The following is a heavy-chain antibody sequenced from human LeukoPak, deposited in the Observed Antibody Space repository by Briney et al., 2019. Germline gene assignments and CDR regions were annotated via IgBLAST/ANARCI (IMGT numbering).Heavy chain of an antibody. CDR3: ARGGMGAAFWSGYYRSYYYYYMDV. Sequence: ASVRVSCKASGYTFTSYDMNWVRQAPGQGLEWMGWMNPNSGNTDYAQKFQGRVTLPTTTPITPAYMELTSLRSEDTAVYYCARGGMGAAFWSGYYRSYYYYYMDVWGKGTTVTVSS. V-gene: IGHV1-8*01. J-gene: IGHJ6*03. D-gene: IGHD3-3*01. CDR2: MNPNSGNT. CDR1: GYTFTSYD.